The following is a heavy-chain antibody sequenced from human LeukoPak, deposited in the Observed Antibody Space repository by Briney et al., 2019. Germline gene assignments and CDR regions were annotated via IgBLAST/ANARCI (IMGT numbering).Heavy chain of an antibody. Sequence: SETLSLTCTVSGGSISSSSYCLGWIRQPPGKGLEWIWSIYYTGSTYYNPSLKSRVTISVDTSKTHFSLKLSSVPAADTAVYYCARRSMVRGVPDLDYWGQGTLVTVSS. CDR3: ARRSMVRGVPDLDY. CDR2: IYYTGST. D-gene: IGHD3-10*01. CDR1: GGSISSSSYC. J-gene: IGHJ4*02. V-gene: IGHV4-39*01.